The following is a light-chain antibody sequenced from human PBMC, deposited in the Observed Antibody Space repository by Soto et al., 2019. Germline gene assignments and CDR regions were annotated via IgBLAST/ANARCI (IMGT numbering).Light chain of an antibody. Sequence: DIVVPQSPESLAVSLGERATINCRSNESHLLSSSHENCLAWYQQKPGQPPRLLIYWASTRESGVPDRFSGSVSGTDFTLTISSLHAEDVALYYCQQYYTPPWTFGQGTKVEIK. CDR2: WAS. V-gene: IGKV4-1*01. J-gene: IGKJ1*01. CDR3: QQYYTPPWT. CDR1: ESHLLSSSHENC.